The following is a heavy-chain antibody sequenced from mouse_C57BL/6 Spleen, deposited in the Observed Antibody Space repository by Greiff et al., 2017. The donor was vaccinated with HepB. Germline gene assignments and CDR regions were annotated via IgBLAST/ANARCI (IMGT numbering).Heavy chain of an antibody. J-gene: IGHJ3*01. CDR2: INPNYGTT. CDR1: GYSFTDYN. D-gene: IGHD5-1*01. CDR3: ATSNEGFAY. Sequence: EVQLQQSGPELVKPGASVKISCKASGYSFTDYNMNWVKQSNGKSLEWIGVINPNYGTTSYNQKFKGKATITADTSSNTAYLQLSSLTSEDTAVYYCATSNEGFAYWGQGTLVTVSA. V-gene: IGHV1-39*01.